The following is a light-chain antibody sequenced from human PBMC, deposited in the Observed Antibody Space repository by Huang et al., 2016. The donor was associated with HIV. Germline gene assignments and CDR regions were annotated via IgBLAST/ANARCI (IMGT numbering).Light chain of an antibody. V-gene: IGKV1-39*01. Sequence: DIQMTRSPSSLSASVGDRVTITCRASQSISSYLNWYQQKPGKAPKLLSYAASSLQSGVPSRFSGSGSRTIFTLTISSLQPEDFAIYYCQQSYSTLPTFGQGTKVEIK. CDR2: AAS. J-gene: IGKJ1*01. CDR1: QSISSY. CDR3: QQSYSTLPT.